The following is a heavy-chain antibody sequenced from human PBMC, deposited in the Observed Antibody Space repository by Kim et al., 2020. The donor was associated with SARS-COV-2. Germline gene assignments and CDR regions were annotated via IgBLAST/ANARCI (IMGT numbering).Heavy chain of an antibody. Sequence: DSVKGRFTIARDNSKNTLYLQMNSLRAEDTAVYYCATSPGSSSWLLPGVYWGEGALVTVCS. J-gene: IGHJ4*02. V-gene: IGHV3-30*07. CDR3: ATSPGSSSWLLPGVY. D-gene: IGHD6-13*01.